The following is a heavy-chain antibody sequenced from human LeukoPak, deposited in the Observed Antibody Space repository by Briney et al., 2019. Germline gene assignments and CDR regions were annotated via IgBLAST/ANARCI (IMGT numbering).Heavy chain of an antibody. Sequence: PGRSLRLSCAASGFTFSSYWMHWVRHVPGKGLVWVSRINSDGNTTTYADSVKGRFTISRDNAKNTVYMQMNSLRAEDTAVYYCARRSRAGGEPYYFDYWGQGTLVSVSS. CDR3: ARRSRAGGEPYYFDY. V-gene: IGHV3-74*01. CDR1: GFTFSSYW. D-gene: IGHD1-14*01. J-gene: IGHJ4*02. CDR2: INSDGNTT.